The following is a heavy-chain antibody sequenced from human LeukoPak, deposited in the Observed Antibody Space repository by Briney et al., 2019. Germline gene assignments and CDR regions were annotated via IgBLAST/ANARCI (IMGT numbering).Heavy chain of an antibody. D-gene: IGHD5-12*01. CDR3: ATYSGYDRIFDY. V-gene: IGHV3-48*01. CDR2: ISGSSSAI. J-gene: IGHJ4*02. CDR1: GFTFSTYG. Sequence: GGSLRLSCEASGFTFSTYGMNWVRQAPGKGLEWVSYISGSSSAINYEDSVKGRFTISRDNAKSSLFLQMNSLRAEDTAVYYCATYSGYDRIFDYWGQGTLVTVSS.